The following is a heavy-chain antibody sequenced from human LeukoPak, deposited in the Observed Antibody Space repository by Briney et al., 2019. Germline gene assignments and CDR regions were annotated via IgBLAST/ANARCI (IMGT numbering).Heavy chain of an antibody. V-gene: IGHV3-30-3*01. CDR3: ARDSPLYYYDSSGYQGYFDY. CDR1: GFTFSSYA. Sequence: GRSLRLSCAASGFTFSSYAMHWVRQAPGKGLEWVAVISYDGSNKYYADSVKGRFTISRDNSKNTLYLQMNSLRAEDTAVYYCARDSPLYYYDSSGYQGYFDYWGQGTLVTVSS. D-gene: IGHD3-22*01. CDR2: ISYDGSNK. J-gene: IGHJ4*02.